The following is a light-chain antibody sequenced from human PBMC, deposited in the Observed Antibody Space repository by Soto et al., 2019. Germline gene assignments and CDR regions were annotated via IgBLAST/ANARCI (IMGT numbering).Light chain of an antibody. Sequence: DIHMTQSPSSLSASVGDRVTITCRTSQGITNFLAWYQQKPGKPPKLLIYAASTLQSGVPSRFSGSGSETDFTLTISGLQPEDVATYYCQKYNSAPLTFGGGTKVDI. CDR1: QGITNF. CDR2: AAS. CDR3: QKYNSAPLT. J-gene: IGKJ4*01. V-gene: IGKV1-27*01.